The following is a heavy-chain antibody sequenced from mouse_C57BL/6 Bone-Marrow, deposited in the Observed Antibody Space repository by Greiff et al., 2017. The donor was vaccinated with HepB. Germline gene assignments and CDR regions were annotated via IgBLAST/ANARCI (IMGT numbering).Heavy chain of an antibody. CDR3: GRRGTTVVDY. Sequence: EVQLKESGGGLVKPGGSLKLSCAASGFTFSDYGMHWVRQAPEKGLEWVAYISSGSSTIYYADTVKGRFTISRDNAKNTLFLQMSSLGSEDTAMYYCGRRGTTVVDYWGQGTTLTVSS. CDR1: GFTFSDYG. J-gene: IGHJ2*01. CDR2: ISSGSSTI. D-gene: IGHD1-1*01. V-gene: IGHV5-17*01.